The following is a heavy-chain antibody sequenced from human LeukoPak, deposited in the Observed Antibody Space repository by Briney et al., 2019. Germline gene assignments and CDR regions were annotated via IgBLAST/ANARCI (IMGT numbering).Heavy chain of an antibody. V-gene: IGHV3-53*01. J-gene: IGHJ4*02. CDR2: VYTGGNT. D-gene: IGHD3-22*01. CDR3: ARGSPINYYDSSGYYSGINYLDY. Sequence: GGSLRLSCAASGFTVSSNHMSWVRQAPGKRLEWVSVVYTGGNTYYADSVRGRFTISRDNSKNTVYLQMNSLRAEDTAVYYCARGSPINYYDSSGYYSGINYLDYWGQGTLVTVSS. CDR1: GFTVSSNH.